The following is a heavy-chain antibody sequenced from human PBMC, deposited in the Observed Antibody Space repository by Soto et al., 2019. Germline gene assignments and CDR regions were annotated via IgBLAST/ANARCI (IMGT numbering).Heavy chain of an antibody. CDR1: GGSISSSTYY. CDR2: IYYSGST. Sequence: QLQLQESGPGLVKPSETLSLTCTVSGGSISSSTYYWGWIRQPPGKGLEWIGSIYYSGSTYYNPSLKSRLTISVDTSKNQFSLKLSSLTAADTSVYYCARHSGIATGFDPWGQGTLVTVST. D-gene: IGHD6-13*01. V-gene: IGHV4-39*01. CDR3: ARHSGIATGFDP. J-gene: IGHJ5*02.